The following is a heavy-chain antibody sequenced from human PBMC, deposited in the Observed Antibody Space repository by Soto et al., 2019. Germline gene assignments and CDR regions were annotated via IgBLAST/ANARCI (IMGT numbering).Heavy chain of an antibody. J-gene: IGHJ4*02. CDR3: ARTTTTATTYYFDY. V-gene: IGHV1-18*01. CDR2: ISAYNGNT. Sequence: ASVKVSCKASGYTFTSYGISWVRQAPGQGLEWMGWISAYNGNTNYAQKLQGRVTMTTDTSTSTAYMELRSLRSDDTAVYYCARTTTTATTYYFDYWGQGTLVTVPS. CDR1: GYTFTSYG. D-gene: IGHD4-17*01.